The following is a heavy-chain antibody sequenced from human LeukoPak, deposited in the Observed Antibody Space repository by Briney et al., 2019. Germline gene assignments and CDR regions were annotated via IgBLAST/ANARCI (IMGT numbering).Heavy chain of an antibody. Sequence: SETLSLTCNDSGESISSHYWSWTRQSPGKGLEWIGYITNSGTTKFNPSLKSRVTISRDTSKNQISLRLSSVTAADTAVYYCARVPPDYNGLHDALDLWGQGTVVTVSS. CDR1: GESISSHY. CDR2: ITNSGTT. J-gene: IGHJ3*01. CDR3: ARVPPDYNGLHDALDL. V-gene: IGHV4-59*11. D-gene: IGHD4-11*01.